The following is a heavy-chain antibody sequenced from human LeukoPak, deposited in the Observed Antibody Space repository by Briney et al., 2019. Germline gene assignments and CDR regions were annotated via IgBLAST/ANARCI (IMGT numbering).Heavy chain of an antibody. CDR2: ISTGSSYI. D-gene: IGHD3-9*01. CDR1: GFTFSSYS. Sequence: GGSLRLSCAASGFTFSSYSMNWVRQAPGKGLEWVSSISTGSSYIYYADSVKGRFTISRDNAKNSLYLQMNSLRAEDTAVYYCSRATTYDILTGYSDYWGQGTLVTVSS. V-gene: IGHV3-21*01. J-gene: IGHJ4*02. CDR3: SRATTYDILTGYSDY.